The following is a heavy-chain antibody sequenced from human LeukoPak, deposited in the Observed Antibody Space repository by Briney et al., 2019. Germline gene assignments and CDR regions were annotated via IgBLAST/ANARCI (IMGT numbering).Heavy chain of an antibody. V-gene: IGHV3-30-3*01. Sequence: PGRSLRLSCAASGFTFSSYTMHWVRQAPGKGLEWVAIISYDGSNKYYADSVKGRFTISRDNSKNTLSLEMNSLRVEDTAVYYCARGSAAGQWLYLFDYWGQGTLVTVSS. J-gene: IGHJ4*02. CDR3: ARGSAAGQWLYLFDY. CDR1: GFTFSSYT. CDR2: ISYDGSNK. D-gene: IGHD6-19*01.